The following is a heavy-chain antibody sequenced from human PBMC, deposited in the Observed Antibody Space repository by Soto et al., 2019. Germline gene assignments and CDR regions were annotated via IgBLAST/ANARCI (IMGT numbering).Heavy chain of an antibody. D-gene: IGHD6-19*01. CDR3: ARVGSSGWSPDY. J-gene: IGHJ4*02. CDR1: GYSFTSYG. Sequence: ASVKVCCKSSGYSFTSYGISWVRQAPGQGLEWMGWIIPNSGGTNYAQKFQGRVTMTRDKSISTAYMELSRLRSDDTALYYCARVGSSGWSPDYWGQGTLVTVSS. CDR2: IIPNSGGT. V-gene: IGHV1-2*02.